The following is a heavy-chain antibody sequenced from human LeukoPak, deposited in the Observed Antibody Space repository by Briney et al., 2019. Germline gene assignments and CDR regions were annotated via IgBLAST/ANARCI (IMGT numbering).Heavy chain of an antibody. CDR3: ATQGAPHQVGATGPDWAFDI. CDR1: GGSISSSNW. CDR2: IYHSGST. Sequence: SETLSLTCAVSGGSISSSNWWSWVRQPPGKGLEWIGEIYHSGSTNYNPSLKSRVTISVDKSKNQFSLKLSSVTAADTAVYYCATQGAPHQVGATGPDWAFDIWGQGTMVTVSS. V-gene: IGHV4-4*02. D-gene: IGHD1-26*01. J-gene: IGHJ3*02.